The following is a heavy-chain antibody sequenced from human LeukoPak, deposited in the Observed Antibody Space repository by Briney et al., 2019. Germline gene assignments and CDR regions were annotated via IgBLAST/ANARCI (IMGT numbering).Heavy chain of an antibody. J-gene: IGHJ3*02. Sequence: GGSLRLSCAASGFNFNNYEMNWVRQDPGKGLEWVSYISSSGSTIYYASSVKGRFTISRDNAKSSLYLQMNSLRAEDTAFYYCAKYRSYDIVWRSYRSRLVVDAFDTWGQGTMVIVSS. CDR1: GFNFNNYE. CDR2: ISSSGSTI. D-gene: IGHD3-16*02. CDR3: AKYRSYDIVWRSYRSRLVVDAFDT. V-gene: IGHV3-48*03.